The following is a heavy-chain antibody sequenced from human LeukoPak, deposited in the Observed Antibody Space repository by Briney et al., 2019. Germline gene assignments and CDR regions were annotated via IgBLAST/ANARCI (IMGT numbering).Heavy chain of an antibody. CDR1: GFTFSRCA. V-gene: IGHV3-30*03. CDR2: ISYDGSNK. J-gene: IGHJ4*02. CDR3: ARGAGWPN. D-gene: IGHD6-19*01. Sequence: GGSLRLSCSASGFTFSRCAMHWVRQAPGKGLEWVAVISYDGSNKYYADSVKGRFTISRDNSKNTLYLQMNSLRAEDTAVYYCARGAGWPNWGQGTLVTVSS.